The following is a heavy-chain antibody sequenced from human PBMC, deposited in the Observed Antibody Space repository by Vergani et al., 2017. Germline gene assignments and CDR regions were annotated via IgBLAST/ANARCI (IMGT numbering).Heavy chain of an antibody. D-gene: IGHD5-12*01. V-gene: IGHV3-33*01. CDR3: GRDLRLLYSRFDP. Sequence: QVQLVESGGGVVQPARPLRLSCAASGFTFNQYGMHWVRQAPGKGLEWVAVTWFDGNNKQYADPVKGRFTISRDNSKSTMYLQMNSLRDEDTGVYYCGRDLRLLYSRFDPWGQGTLVTVSS. CDR2: TWFDGNNK. CDR1: GFTFNQYG. J-gene: IGHJ5*02.